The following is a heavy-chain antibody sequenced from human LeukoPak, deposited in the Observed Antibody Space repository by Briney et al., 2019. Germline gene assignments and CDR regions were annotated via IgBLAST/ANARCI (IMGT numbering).Heavy chain of an antibody. CDR2: ISSSSRYI. D-gene: IGHD3-10*02. V-gene: IGHV3-21*01. J-gene: IGHJ6*04. Sequence: PGGSLRLSCVASGFTFSSYNMNWVRQAPGKGLEWVSSISSSSRYIYYTDSVKGRFTISRDNAKNSLYLQMNSLRAEDTAVYYCAELGITMIGGVWGKGTTVTISS. CDR1: GFTFSSYN. CDR3: AELGITMIGGV.